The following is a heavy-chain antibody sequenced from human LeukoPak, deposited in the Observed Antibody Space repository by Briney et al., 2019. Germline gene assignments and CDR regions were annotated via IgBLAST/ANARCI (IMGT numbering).Heavy chain of an antibody. CDR1: GFTLSSHS. V-gene: IGHV3-21*01. Sequence: GGSLRLSCAASGFTLSSHSMNWVRQAPGKGLEWVSSISSSSIYIYYADSVKGRFTISRDNAKNSLYLQMNSLRAEDTAVYYCARDRWDPEAYAFDIWGQGTMVTVSS. D-gene: IGHD1-26*01. CDR3: ARDRWDPEAYAFDI. CDR2: ISSSSIYI. J-gene: IGHJ3*02.